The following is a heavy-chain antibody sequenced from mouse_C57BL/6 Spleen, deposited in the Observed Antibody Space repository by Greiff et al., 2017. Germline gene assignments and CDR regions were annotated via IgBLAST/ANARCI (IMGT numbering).Heavy chain of an antibody. CDR3: ARDPITTVVARDY. Sequence: QVQLKQPGAELVKPGASVKMSCKASGYTFTSYWITWVKQRPGQGLEWIGDIYPGSGSTNYNEKFKSKATLTVDTSSSTAYMQLSSLTSEDSAVYYCARDPITTVVARDYWGQGTTLTVSS. V-gene: IGHV1-55*01. D-gene: IGHD1-1*01. CDR1: GYTFTSYW. J-gene: IGHJ2*01. CDR2: IYPGSGST.